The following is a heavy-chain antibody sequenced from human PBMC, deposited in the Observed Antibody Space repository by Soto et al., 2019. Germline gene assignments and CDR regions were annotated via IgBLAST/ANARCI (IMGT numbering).Heavy chain of an antibody. CDR2: IYYSGST. Sequence: TLSLTCTVSGGSIIRGGYYWSWIRQHPGKGLEWIGYIYYSGSTYYNPSLKSRVTISVDTSKNQFSLKLSSVTAADTAVYYCARVDGYYYSGMDVWGQGTTVTGSS. V-gene: IGHV4-31*03. CDR1: GGSIIRGGYY. J-gene: IGHJ6*02. CDR3: ARVDGYYYSGMDV.